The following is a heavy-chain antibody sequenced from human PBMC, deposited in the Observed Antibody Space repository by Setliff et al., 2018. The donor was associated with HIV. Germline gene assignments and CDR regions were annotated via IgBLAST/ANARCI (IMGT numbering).Heavy chain of an antibody. J-gene: IGHJ4*02. V-gene: IGHV4-59*08. D-gene: IGHD3-22*01. CDR2: IYYSGST. CDR1: GGSISSHY. CDR3: ARVGWDYYDSSGVGELDY. Sequence: SETLSLTCTVSGGSISSHYWSWIRQPPGKGLEWIGSIYYSGSTNYNPSLKSRVTISVDTSKNQFSLKLSSVTAADTAVYYCARVGWDYYDSSGVGELDYWGQGTLVTVSS.